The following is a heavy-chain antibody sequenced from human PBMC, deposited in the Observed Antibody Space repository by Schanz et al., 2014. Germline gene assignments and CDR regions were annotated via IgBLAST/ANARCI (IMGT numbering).Heavy chain of an antibody. CDR1: GFTFSGYS. Sequence: EVQLVESGGGLVQPGGSLRLSCAASGFTFSGYSMNWVRQAPGKGLVWVSRINGDGSRTAYADSVKGRFTISRDNAKNTLYLQMNSLRAEDTAVYYCAKSDAFDIWGQGTLVTVSS. V-gene: IGHV3-74*02. CDR2: INGDGSRT. J-gene: IGHJ3*02. CDR3: AKSDAFDI.